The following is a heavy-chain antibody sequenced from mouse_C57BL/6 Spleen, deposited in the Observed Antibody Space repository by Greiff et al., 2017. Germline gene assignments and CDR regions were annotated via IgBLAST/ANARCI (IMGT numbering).Heavy chain of an antibody. CDR1: GFTFSSYA. CDR2: ISDGGSYT. Sequence: EVQLVESGGGLVKPGGSLKLSCAASGFTFSSYAMSWVRQTPEKRLEWVATISDGGSYTYYPDNVKGRFTISRDNAKNKLYLQMSHLKSEDTAMYYCAIDHYYYGSSYDWFAYWGQGTLVTVSA. D-gene: IGHD1-1*01. J-gene: IGHJ3*01. V-gene: IGHV5-4*01. CDR3: AIDHYYYGSSYDWFAY.